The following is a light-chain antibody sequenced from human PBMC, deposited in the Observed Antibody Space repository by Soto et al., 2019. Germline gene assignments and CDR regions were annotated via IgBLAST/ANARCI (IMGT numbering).Light chain of an antibody. Sequence: EIVLTQSPGTLSLSPGERATLSCRASQGLNSNSLAWYQQKPGQAPRLLMYAAANMATGIPDRFSGSGSGTDFTLTISRLEPEDFAVYYCQLYGRSPMYTFGQGTRLEIK. CDR2: AAA. CDR3: QLYGRSPMYT. CDR1: QGLNSNS. V-gene: IGKV3-20*01. J-gene: IGKJ2*01.